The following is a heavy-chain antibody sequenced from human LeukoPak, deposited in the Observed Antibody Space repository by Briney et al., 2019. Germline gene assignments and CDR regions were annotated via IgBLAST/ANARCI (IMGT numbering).Heavy chain of an antibody. V-gene: IGHV4-34*01. D-gene: IGHD3-22*01. CDR2: INHSGST. J-gene: IGHJ4*02. CDR1: GGSFSGYY. Sequence: SETLSLTCAVYGGSFSGYYWCWIRQPPGKGLEWIGEINHSGSTNYNPSLKSRVTISVDTSKNQFSLKLSSVTAADTAVYYCARARYYYDSSGYYVLFDYWGQGTLVTVSS. CDR3: ARARYYYDSSGYYVLFDY.